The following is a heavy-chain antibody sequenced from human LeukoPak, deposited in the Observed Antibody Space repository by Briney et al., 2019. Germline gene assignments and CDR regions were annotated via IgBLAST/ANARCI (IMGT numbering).Heavy chain of an antibody. V-gene: IGHV3-74*01. Sequence: PGGSLRLSCAASGFTVSRNYMNWVRQAPGEGLVWVSRIRSDGSDTRYAESVKGRFTISRDNAKNTLYLQMNSLRAEDTAVYYCARDWFHAIDYWGQGTLVTVSS. J-gene: IGHJ4*02. CDR3: ARDWFHAIDY. CDR2: IRSDGSDT. D-gene: IGHD2/OR15-2a*01. CDR1: GFTVSRNY.